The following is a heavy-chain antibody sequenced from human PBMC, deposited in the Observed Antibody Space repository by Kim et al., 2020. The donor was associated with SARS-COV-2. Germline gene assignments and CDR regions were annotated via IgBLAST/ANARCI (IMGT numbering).Heavy chain of an antibody. Sequence: KYYASSVKGRFTISIDNSMNPLYLQMNSLRTEDTAVHYCARNRSFDAFDIWGQGTTATVSS. CDR3: ARNRSFDAFDI. D-gene: IGHD3-10*01. J-gene: IGHJ3*02. CDR2: K. V-gene: IGHV3-30*01.